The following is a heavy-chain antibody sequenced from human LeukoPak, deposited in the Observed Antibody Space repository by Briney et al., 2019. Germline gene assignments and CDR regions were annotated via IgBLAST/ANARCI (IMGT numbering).Heavy chain of an antibody. CDR3: ARHPERIYSWFDP. D-gene: IGHD1-1*01. Sequence: SSETLSLTCTVSGGSNSSYYWSWIRQPPGKGLEWIGSIYYSGSTYYNPSLKSRVTISVDTSKNQFSLKLSSVTAADTAVYYCARHPERIYSWFDPWGQGTLVTVSS. V-gene: IGHV4-59*05. J-gene: IGHJ5*02. CDR2: IYYSGST. CDR1: GGSNSSYY.